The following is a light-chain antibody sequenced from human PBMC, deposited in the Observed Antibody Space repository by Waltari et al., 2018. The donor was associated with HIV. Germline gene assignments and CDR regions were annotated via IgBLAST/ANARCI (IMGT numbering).Light chain of an antibody. V-gene: IGKV3-15*01. CDR1: QSISAK. CDR2: EAA. Sequence: EIVMTQSPPTLSVSPGPRVTLSCRASQSISAKIAWYQQRPGQAPRLIIYEAATRPSGIPARFSGSGSGTEFTLTITSLQSEDFATYFCQQYDDGPRGITFGQGTMLEIK. J-gene: IGKJ2*01. CDR3: QQYDDGPRGIT.